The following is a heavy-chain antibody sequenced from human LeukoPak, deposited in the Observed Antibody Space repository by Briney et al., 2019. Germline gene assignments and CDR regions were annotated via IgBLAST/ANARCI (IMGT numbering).Heavy chain of an antibody. V-gene: IGHV4-34*01. CDR2: INHSGST. CDR1: GVSFSGYY. CDR3: ASRSTMDV. Sequence: SETLSLTCAVYGVSFSGYYWSWIRQPPGKGLEWIGEINHSGSTNYNPSLKSRVTISVDTSKNQFSLRLSSVTAADTAVYYCASRSTMDVWGLGTPVTVSS. J-gene: IGHJ6*02.